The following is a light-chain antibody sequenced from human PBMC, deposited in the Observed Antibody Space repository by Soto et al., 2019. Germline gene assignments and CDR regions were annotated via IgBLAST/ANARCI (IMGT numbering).Light chain of an antibody. CDR1: QSISKF. V-gene: IGKV1-39*01. CDR3: QQSYSTPWT. CDR2: SAS. J-gene: IGKJ1*01. Sequence: DFELTQSPSSLSAFVRARVSISFXASQSISKFLSGDQQRPGTAPKLLSDSASSLESAVPSMFSGSGSGTDFTLTSSSLHPEDFATYYCQQSYSTPWTFGQGTKVDIK.